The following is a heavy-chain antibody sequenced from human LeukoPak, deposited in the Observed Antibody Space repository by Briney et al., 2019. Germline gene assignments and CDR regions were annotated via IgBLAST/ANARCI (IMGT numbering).Heavy chain of an antibody. CDR3: AKVAGITMVRGLIQNWFDP. Sequence: GGSLRLSCAASGFTFSDYYMSWIRQAPGKGLEWVSYISSSGSTIYYADSVKGRFTISRDNAKNSLYLQMNSLRAEDTAVYYCAKVAGITMVRGLIQNWFDPWGQGTLVTVSS. CDR2: ISSSGSTI. J-gene: IGHJ5*02. D-gene: IGHD3-10*01. CDR1: GFTFSDYY. V-gene: IGHV3-11*01.